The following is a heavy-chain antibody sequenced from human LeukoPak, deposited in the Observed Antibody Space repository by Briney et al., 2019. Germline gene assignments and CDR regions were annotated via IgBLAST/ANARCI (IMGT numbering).Heavy chain of an antibody. Sequence: GASVKVSCKVSGYTLTELSMHWVRQAPGQGLEWLGLINPSGSSTLYAQKFQGRVTMTRDMSTTTDYMELSSLRSEDTAVYYCARDNSVGDVAWWFDPWGQGTLVTVSS. V-gene: IGHV1-46*01. CDR1: GYTLTELS. J-gene: IGHJ5*02. D-gene: IGHD1-26*01. CDR2: INPSGSST. CDR3: ARDNSVGDVAWWFDP.